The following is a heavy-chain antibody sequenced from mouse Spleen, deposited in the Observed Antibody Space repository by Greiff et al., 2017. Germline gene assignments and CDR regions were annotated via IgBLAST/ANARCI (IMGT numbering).Heavy chain of an antibody. J-gene: IGHJ3*01. CDR2: IDPETGGT. V-gene: IGHV1-15*01. CDR1: GYTFTDYE. D-gene: IGHD2-10*01. Sequence: QVQLKESGAELVRPGASVTLSCKASGYTFTDYEMHWVKQTPVHGLEWIGAIDPETGGTAYNQKFKGKAILTADKSSSTAYMELRSLTSEDSAVYYSTRSSYYGNSWFADWGQGTLVTVSA. CDR3: TRSSYYGNSWFAD.